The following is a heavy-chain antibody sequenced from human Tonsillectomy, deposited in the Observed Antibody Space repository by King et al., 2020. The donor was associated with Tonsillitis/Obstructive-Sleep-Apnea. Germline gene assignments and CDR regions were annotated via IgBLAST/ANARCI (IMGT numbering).Heavy chain of an antibody. CDR3: ARGDFYGTRYYYFMDV. CDR2: ISYDGSNE. V-gene: IGHV3-30*03. J-gene: IGHJ6*03. D-gene: IGHD3-3*01. CDR1: GFTFRTYV. Sequence: VQLVQSGGGVVQPERSLRLSCAASGFTFRTYVMHWVRQAPGKGLEWLAVISYDGSNEYYADYVKGRFTISRDNSKNTLYLQMNSLRAEDTAVYFCARGDFYGTRYYYFMDVWGKGTTVTVSS.